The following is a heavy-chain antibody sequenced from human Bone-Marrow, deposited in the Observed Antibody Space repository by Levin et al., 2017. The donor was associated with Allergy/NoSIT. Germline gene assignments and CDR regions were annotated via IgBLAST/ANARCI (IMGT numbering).Heavy chain of an antibody. CDR1: GSSISSGYY. CDR2: IYHSGST. V-gene: IGHV4-38-2*02. D-gene: IGHD3-22*01. CDR3: ASRYDSSGYYFEYYY. Sequence: SETLSLTCTVSGSSISSGYYWGWIRQPPGKGLEWIGSIYHSGSTYYNPSLKSRVTISVDTSKNQFSLKLSSVTAADTAVYYCASRYDSSGYYFEYYYWGQGTLVTVSS. J-gene: IGHJ4*02.